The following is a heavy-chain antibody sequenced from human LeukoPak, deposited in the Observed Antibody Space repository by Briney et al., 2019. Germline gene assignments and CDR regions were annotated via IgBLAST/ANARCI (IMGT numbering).Heavy chain of an antibody. J-gene: IGHJ3*02. CDR3: AKDICGLIQLCHSLTGSNAFDI. CDR1: GFTFSSYA. D-gene: IGHD5-18*01. Sequence: PGGSLRLSCAASGFTFSSYAMSWVRQAPGKGLEWVSAISGSGGSTYYADSVKGRFTISRDNAKNSLYLQMNSLRAEDTALYYCAKDICGLIQLCHSLTGSNAFDIWGQGTMVTVSS. CDR2: ISGSGGST. V-gene: IGHV3-23*01.